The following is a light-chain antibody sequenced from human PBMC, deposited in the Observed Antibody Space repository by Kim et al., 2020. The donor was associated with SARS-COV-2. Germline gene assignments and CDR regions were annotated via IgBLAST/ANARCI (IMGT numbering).Light chain of an antibody. CDR2: GAS. J-gene: IGKJ1*01. V-gene: IGKV3-20*01. Sequence: SPRERASLSCTASQTVTSNYLAAYEQEPGQAPRLVVCGASSRATGIPDRFSGSGSGTDFTLTISRLEPEDVAVYYCQQYGSSPATFGQGTKVDIK. CDR1: QTVTSNY. CDR3: QQYGSSPAT.